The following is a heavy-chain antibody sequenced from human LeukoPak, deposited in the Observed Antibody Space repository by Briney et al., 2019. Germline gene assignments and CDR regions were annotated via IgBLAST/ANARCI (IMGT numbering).Heavy chain of an antibody. Sequence: SETLSLTCAVSGGSISSGGYSWRWIRQPPGKGLEWIGYIYHSGSTYYNPSLKSRVTISVDRSKNQFSLKLSSVTAADTAVYYCARGHPPSSGGNWFDPWGQGTLVTVSS. V-gene: IGHV4-30-2*01. D-gene: IGHD6-6*01. CDR2: IYHSGST. CDR3: ARGHPPSSGGNWFDP. CDR1: GGSISSGGYS. J-gene: IGHJ5*02.